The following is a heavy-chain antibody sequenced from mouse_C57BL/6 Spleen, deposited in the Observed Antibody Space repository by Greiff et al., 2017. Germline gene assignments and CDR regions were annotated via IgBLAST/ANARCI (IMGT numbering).Heavy chain of an antibody. CDR1: GYTFTSYW. V-gene: IGHV1-69*01. CDR2: IDPSDSYT. Sequence: VQLQQPGAELVMPGASVKLSCKASGYTFTSYWMHWVKQRPGQGLEWIGEIDPSDSYTNYNQKFKGKSTLTVDKSSSTAYMQLSSLTSEDSAVYDCARRKDYDDAMDYWGQGTSVTVSS. D-gene: IGHD2-4*01. J-gene: IGHJ4*01. CDR3: ARRKDYDDAMDY.